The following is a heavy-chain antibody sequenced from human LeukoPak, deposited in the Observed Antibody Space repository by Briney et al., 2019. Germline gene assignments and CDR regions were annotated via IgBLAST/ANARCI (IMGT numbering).Heavy chain of an antibody. V-gene: IGHV4-39*07. CDR1: GASISTYFSN. CDR2: IYYSGTN. J-gene: IGHJ5*02. D-gene: IGHD6-19*01. CDR3: ARDQGAVAGIDP. Sequence: SETLSLTCTASGASISTYFSNWVWLPPTPGQERVWIVSIYYSGTNYYNPSLESRVTTSIDTTKNQSSVKLTTGTAADTAVYYCARDQGAVAGIDPWGQGTLVTVSS.